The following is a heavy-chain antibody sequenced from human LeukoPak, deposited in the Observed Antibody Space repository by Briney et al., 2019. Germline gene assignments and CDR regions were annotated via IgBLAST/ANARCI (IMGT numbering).Heavy chain of an antibody. CDR2: ISVYNGNT. D-gene: IGHD3-22*01. V-gene: IGHV1-18*01. CDR3: ARDYYYDSSGYRGYYYYGMDV. J-gene: IGHJ6*02. Sequence: GALVKVSCKAAGYTFTSYGIRWVRQAPGQGLEWMGWISVYNGNTNYAQKLQGRVTMTTDTPTSTAYMELRSLRSDDTAVYYCARDYYYDSSGYRGYYYYGMDVWGQGTTVTVSS. CDR1: GYTFTSYG.